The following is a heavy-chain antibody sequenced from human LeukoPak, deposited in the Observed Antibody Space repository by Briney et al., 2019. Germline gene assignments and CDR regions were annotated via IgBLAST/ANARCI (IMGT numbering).Heavy chain of an antibody. J-gene: IGHJ4*02. CDR3: ARDYDFWSGYYFDY. CDR1: GFSFSNYW. Sequence: PGGSLRLSCAATGFSFSNYWMSWVRQAPGKGLEWVSAISGSGGSTYYADFVKGRFTISRDNSKNTLYLQMNSLRAEDTAVYYCARDYDFWSGYYFDYWGQGTLVTVSS. V-gene: IGHV3-23*01. CDR2: ISGSGGST. D-gene: IGHD3-3*01.